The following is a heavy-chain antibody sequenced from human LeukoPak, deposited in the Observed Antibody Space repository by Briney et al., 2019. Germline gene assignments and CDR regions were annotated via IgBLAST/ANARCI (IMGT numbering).Heavy chain of an antibody. CDR3: ARDSLWFGELWGYMDV. Sequence: SETLSLTCTVSGGSISSYYWSWIRQPPGKGLEWIGYIYYSGSTNYNPSLKSRVTISVDTSKNQFSLKLSSVTAADTAVYYCARDSLWFGELWGYMDVWGKGTTVTVSS. V-gene: IGHV4-59*12. CDR2: IYYSGST. CDR1: GGSISSYY. J-gene: IGHJ6*03. D-gene: IGHD3-10*01.